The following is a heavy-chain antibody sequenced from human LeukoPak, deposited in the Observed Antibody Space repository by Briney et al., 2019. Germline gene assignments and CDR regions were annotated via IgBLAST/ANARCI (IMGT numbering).Heavy chain of an antibody. D-gene: IGHD2-15*01. CDR1: GGSFSGYY. Sequence: PSETLSLTCAVYGGSFSGYYWSWIRQPPGKGLEWIGEINHSGSTNYNPSPKSRLTISVDTSKNQFCLKLSSVTAAETAVYYCARGIVGYCSGGSCYSFPHWGQGTLVTVSS. J-gene: IGHJ1*01. CDR2: INHSGST. CDR3: ARGIVGYCSGGSCYSFPH. V-gene: IGHV4-34*01.